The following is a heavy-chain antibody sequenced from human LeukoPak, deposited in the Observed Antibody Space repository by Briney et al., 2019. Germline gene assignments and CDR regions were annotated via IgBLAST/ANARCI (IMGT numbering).Heavy chain of an antibody. CDR2: IRYDGSNR. D-gene: IGHD4-17*01. J-gene: IGHJ4*02. Sequence: PGGSLRLSCAASGFTFSSYGMHWVRQAPGKGLEWVAFIRYDGSNRYYADSVKGRFTISRDNSKNTLYLQMNSLRAEDTAVYYCAKAGKRGTVTTPYYFDYWGQGTLVTVSS. CDR1: GFTFSSYG. CDR3: AKAGKRGTVTTPYYFDY. V-gene: IGHV3-30*02.